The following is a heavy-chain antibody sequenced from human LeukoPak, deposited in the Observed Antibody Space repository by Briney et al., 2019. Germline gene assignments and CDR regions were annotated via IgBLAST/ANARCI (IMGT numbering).Heavy chain of an antibody. Sequence: GGSLRLSCAASGFAFSTYAIHWVRQAPGKGLEWVALISFDASSKYYADSLQGRFTLSRDNSKNTLFLQMNSLRAEDTAVYYCVRDRTSVTAKDALDIWGQGTMVTVSS. CDR1: GFAFSTYA. CDR3: VRDRTSVTAKDALDI. V-gene: IGHV3-30-3*01. J-gene: IGHJ3*02. CDR2: ISFDASSK. D-gene: IGHD4-17*01.